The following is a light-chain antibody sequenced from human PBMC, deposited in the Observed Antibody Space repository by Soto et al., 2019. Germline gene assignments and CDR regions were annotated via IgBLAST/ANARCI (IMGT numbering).Light chain of an antibody. J-gene: IGLJ3*02. CDR1: SSDVGGYNY. Sequence: QSALTQPASVSGSPGQSITISCTGTSSDVGGYNYVSWYQQHPGKAPKLMIYDVSDRPSGVSNRFSGSKSGNTASLTISGLQAEDEAEYYCSSYRTSSILVFGGGTKLTV. V-gene: IGLV2-14*01. CDR3: SSYRTSSILV. CDR2: DVS.